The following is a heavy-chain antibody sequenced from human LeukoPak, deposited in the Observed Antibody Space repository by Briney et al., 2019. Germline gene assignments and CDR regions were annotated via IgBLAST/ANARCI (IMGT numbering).Heavy chain of an antibody. CDR3: AKGRYYYDSSDAFDI. CDR2: ISGSGGST. D-gene: IGHD3-22*01. Sequence: GGSLRLSCAASGFTFSSYAMSWLRQARGKGLEWVSAISGSGGSTYYADSVKGRFTISRDNSKNTLFLQMNSLRAEDTAVYYCAKGRYYYDSSDAFDIWGPGTMVTVSS. J-gene: IGHJ3*02. CDR1: GFTFSSYA. V-gene: IGHV3-23*01.